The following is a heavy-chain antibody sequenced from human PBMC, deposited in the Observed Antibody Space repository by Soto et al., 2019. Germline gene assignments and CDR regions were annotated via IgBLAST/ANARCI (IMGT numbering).Heavy chain of an antibody. D-gene: IGHD5-12*01. V-gene: IGHV3-23*01. J-gene: IGHJ4*02. CDR3: AKEYSGYEINDY. CDR2: ISGSGGST. CDR1: GFTFSSYA. Sequence: PCGSLRLSCAASGFTFSSYATSWVRQAPGKGLEWVSAISGSGGSTYYADSVKGRFTISRDNSKNTLYLQMNSLRAEDTAVYYCAKEYSGYEINDYWGQGTLVNVSS.